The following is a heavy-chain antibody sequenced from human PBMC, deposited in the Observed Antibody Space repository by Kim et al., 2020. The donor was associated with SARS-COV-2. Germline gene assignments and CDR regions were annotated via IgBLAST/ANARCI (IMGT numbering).Heavy chain of an antibody. V-gene: IGHV5-51*01. Sequence: YSPSFQGQVTISADKSISTAYLQWSSLKASDTAMYYCARNMVRGFRWFDPWGQGTLVTVSS. J-gene: IGHJ5*02. CDR3: ARNMVRGFRWFDP. D-gene: IGHD3-10*01.